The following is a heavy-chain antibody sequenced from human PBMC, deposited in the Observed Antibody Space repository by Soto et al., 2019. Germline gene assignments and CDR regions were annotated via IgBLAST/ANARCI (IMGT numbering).Heavy chain of an antibody. CDR1: GGSISSYF. J-gene: IGHJ6*02. D-gene: IGHD3-3*01. CDR2: IYTSGST. Sequence: SETLSLTCTVSGGSISSYFWNWIRQPAGKGLEWIGRIYTSGSTNYNPSLKSRVTMSVDTSKNQFSLKLSSVTAADTAVYYCARDQPYKDYDFWSGYYDYYYYGLDVWGQGTTVTVSS. CDR3: ARDQPYKDYDFWSGYYDYYYYGLDV. V-gene: IGHV4-4*07.